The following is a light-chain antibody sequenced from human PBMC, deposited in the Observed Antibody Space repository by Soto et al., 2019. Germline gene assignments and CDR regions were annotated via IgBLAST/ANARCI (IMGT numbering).Light chain of an antibody. V-gene: IGLV2-14*03. CDR3: CSYTSSSTYV. Sequence: ALTQPASVSGSPGQSITISCTGTNSDVGGYNHVSWYQHNPGKAPKLMIYDVDNRPSGVSTRFSGSKSGNTASLTISGLQAEDEADYYCCSYTSSSTYVFGTGTKLTVL. CDR2: DVD. CDR1: NSDVGGYNH. J-gene: IGLJ1*01.